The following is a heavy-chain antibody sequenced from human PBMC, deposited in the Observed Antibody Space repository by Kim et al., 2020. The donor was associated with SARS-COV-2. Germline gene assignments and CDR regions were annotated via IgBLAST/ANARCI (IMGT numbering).Heavy chain of an antibody. J-gene: IGHJ4*02. CDR2: INHSGST. CDR1: GGSFSGYY. V-gene: IGHV4-34*01. D-gene: IGHD3-22*01. CDR3: ARGIDDSSGYYYSY. Sequence: SETLSLTCAVYGGSFSGYYWSWIRQPPGKGLEWIGEINHSGSTNYNPSLKSRVTISVDTSKNQFSLKLSSVTAADTAVYYCARGIDDSSGYYYSYWGQGT.